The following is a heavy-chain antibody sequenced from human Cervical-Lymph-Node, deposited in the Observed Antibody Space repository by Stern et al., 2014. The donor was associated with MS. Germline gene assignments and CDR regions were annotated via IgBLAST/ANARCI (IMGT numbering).Heavy chain of an antibody. V-gene: IGHV3-21*01. CDR1: GFTFSSYT. J-gene: IGHJ6*02. CDR3: ARDLLILSAMDV. CDR2: ISSTSTYI. Sequence: VQLVESGGGLVKPGGSLRLSCAASGFTFSSYTMNWVRRAPGKGLEWVSSISSTSTYIYYADSVKGRFTISRDNAKSSLSLQMNSLRAEDTAVYYCARDLLILSAMDVWGQGTTVTVSS. D-gene: IGHD2-8*01.